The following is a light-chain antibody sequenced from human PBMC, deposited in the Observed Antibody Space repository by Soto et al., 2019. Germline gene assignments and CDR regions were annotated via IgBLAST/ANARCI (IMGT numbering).Light chain of an antibody. CDR3: QQYNTYSNT. Sequence: DIQMTQSPSTLSASVGDTVTITCRASQSVSSWLAWYQQKPGKAPQLLIYKTSILESRVSSRFSGSGSGTEFSLTISSVQPDDFATYYCQQYNTYSNTFGQGTKLDIK. J-gene: IGKJ2*01. CDR2: KTS. V-gene: IGKV1-5*03. CDR1: QSVSSW.